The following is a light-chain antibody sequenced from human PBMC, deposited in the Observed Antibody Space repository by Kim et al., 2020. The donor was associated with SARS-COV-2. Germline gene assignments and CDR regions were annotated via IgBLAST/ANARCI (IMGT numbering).Light chain of an antibody. CDR2: GAS. CDR3: QQCNNWPTYT. V-gene: IGKV3-15*01. CDR1: QSVSSN. J-gene: IGKJ2*01. Sequence: EIVMTQSPATLSVSPGERATLSCRASQSVSSNLAWYQQKPGQAPRLLIYGASTRATGIPARFSGSGSGTEFTLTISSLQSEDFAVYYCQQCNNWPTYTFGQGTKLEI.